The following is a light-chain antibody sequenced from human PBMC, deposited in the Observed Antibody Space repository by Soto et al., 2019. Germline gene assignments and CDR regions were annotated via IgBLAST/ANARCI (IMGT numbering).Light chain of an antibody. V-gene: IGKV3-20*01. CDR3: HQYGTSQT. Sequence: EMVLTQSPGTLSLSPGERATLSCRASQSVTSNYIAWYQQKPGQAPRLLIYGASSRATGIPDRFSGSGSRTDFSLTISRLEPEDFAVYYCHQYGTSQTFGQGTKVEVK. J-gene: IGKJ1*01. CDR1: QSVTSNY. CDR2: GAS.